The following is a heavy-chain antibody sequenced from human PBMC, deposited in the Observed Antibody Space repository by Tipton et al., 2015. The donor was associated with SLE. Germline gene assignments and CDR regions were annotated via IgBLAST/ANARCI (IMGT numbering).Heavy chain of an antibody. CDR2: IYYSGST. Sequence: TLSLTCTVSGGSISSSSYYWGWIRQPPGKGLEWIGSIYYSGSTNYNPSLKSRVTISVDTSKNQFSLKLSSVTAADTAVYYCARGGGSNEGYFDYWGQGTLVTVSS. CDR1: GGSISSSSYY. J-gene: IGHJ4*02. D-gene: IGHD2-15*01. V-gene: IGHV4-39*07. CDR3: ARGGGSNEGYFDY.